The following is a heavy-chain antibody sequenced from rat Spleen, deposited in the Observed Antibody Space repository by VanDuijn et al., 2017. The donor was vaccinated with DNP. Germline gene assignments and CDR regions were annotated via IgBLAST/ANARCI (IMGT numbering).Heavy chain of an antibody. CDR2: ISSGGTT. D-gene: IGHD1-3*01. V-gene: IGHV2-6*01. CDR3: ARSFATVAPTGAMDA. J-gene: IGHJ4*01. CDR1: GFSLTSYN. Sequence: QVQLKESGPGLVQPSQTLSLTCTVAGFSLTSYNVHWVRQPPGKGLEWIATISSGGTTYYTSALKSRLSISRDTYKSQVFIKMNSVQTEDTAMYFCARSFATVAPTGAMDAWGQGTSVTVSS.